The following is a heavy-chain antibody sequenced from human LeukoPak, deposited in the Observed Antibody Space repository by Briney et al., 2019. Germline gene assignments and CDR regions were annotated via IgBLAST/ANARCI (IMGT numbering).Heavy chain of an antibody. CDR1: GYSFTTYW. V-gene: IGHV5-51*01. Sequence: GESLKISCKGSGYSFTTYWIAWVRQMPGKGLEWMGVIYPGDSDSRYSPSFQGQVTLSADKSISTAYLQWSSLKASDTAIYYCARALVGAATLSYWGQGTLVTVSS. CDR3: ARALVGAATLSY. CDR2: IYPGDSDS. J-gene: IGHJ4*02. D-gene: IGHD1-26*01.